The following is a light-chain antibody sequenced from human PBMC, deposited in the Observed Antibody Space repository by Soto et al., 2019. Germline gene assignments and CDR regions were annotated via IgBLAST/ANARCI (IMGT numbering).Light chain of an antibody. CDR1: QSVSSSY. J-gene: IGKJ1*01. Sequence: EIVLTQSPGTLSLSPGERATLSCRASQSVSSSYLAWYQQKPGQAPRLLIYGASSRPTGVPARFSGSGSGTDFTLTISRLEPEDFAVYYCQQYGSSPTTFGQGTKVDIK. CDR3: QQYGSSPTT. V-gene: IGKV3-20*01. CDR2: GAS.